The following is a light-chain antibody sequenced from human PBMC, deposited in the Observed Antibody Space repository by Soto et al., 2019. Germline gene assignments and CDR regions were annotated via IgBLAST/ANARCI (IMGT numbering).Light chain of an antibody. V-gene: IGKV1-33*01. Sequence: DIQMTHSPSSLSASVRDRVAITFQASQGIYKNLNWYQQKPGKAPKLLIYDASNLETGVPSRFSGSGSGTDFTFTISSLQPEDVATYYCQQYDIRLTFGGGTKVDIK. CDR1: QGIYKN. J-gene: IGKJ4*01. CDR3: QQYDIRLT. CDR2: DAS.